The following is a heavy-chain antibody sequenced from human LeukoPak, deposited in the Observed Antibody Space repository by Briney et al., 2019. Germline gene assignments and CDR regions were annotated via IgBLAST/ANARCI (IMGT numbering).Heavy chain of an antibody. Sequence: SETLSLTCTVSGGSISSYYWSWIRQPPGKGLEWIGYIYYSGSTNYNPSLKSRVTISVDTSKNQFSLKLSSVTAADTAVYYCARVRRVTMIVVVITTHAFDIWGQGTMVTVSS. J-gene: IGHJ3*02. CDR1: GGSISSYY. V-gene: IGHV4-59*12. CDR2: IYYSGST. CDR3: ARVRRVTMIVVVITTHAFDI. D-gene: IGHD3-22*01.